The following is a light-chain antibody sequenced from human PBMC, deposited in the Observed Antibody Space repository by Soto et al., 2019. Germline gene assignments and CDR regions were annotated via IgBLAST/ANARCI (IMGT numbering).Light chain of an antibody. Sequence: DIQMTQSPSTLSASVGDRITITCRASQSIAQYLAWYQQKSGGAPRLLIYEASNLESGVPWRFSGSGYGTEFTFTISSLQPDDFATYYCQQYNSYPVTFGQGTKLEIK. CDR3: QQYNSYPVT. J-gene: IGKJ2*01. CDR1: QSIAQY. CDR2: EAS. V-gene: IGKV1-5*03.